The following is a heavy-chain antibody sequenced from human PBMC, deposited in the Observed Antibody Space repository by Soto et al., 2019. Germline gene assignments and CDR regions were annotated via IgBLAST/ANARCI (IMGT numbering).Heavy chain of an antibody. Sequence: SETLSLTCAVYGGSFSGYYWGWIRQPPGKGLEWIGSIYYSGSTYYNPSLKSRVTISVDTSKNQFSLKLSSVTAADTAVYYCARARYGDYGGQFFDYWGQGTLVTSPQ. J-gene: IGHJ4*02. V-gene: IGHV4-34*01. CDR2: IYYSGST. CDR1: GGSFSGYY. D-gene: IGHD4-17*01. CDR3: ARARYGDYGGQFFDY.